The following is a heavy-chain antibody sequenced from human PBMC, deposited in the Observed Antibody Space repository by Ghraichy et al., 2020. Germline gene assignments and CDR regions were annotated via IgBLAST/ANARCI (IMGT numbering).Heavy chain of an antibody. CDR2: ISGSGGST. CDR1: GFTFSSYA. CDR3: AKDLRDYDFWSGYYSVGDWFDP. Sequence: GGSLRLSFAASGFTFSSYAMSWVRQAPGKGLEWVSAISGSGGSTYYADSVKGRFTISRDNSKNTLYLQMNSLRAEDTAVYYCAKDLRDYDFWSGYYSVGDWFDPWGQGTLVTVSS. D-gene: IGHD3-3*01. J-gene: IGHJ5*02. V-gene: IGHV3-23*01.